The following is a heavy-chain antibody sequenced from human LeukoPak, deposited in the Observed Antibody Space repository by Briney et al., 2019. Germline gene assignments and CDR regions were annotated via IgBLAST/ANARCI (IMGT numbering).Heavy chain of an antibody. CDR1: GGSISSYY. J-gene: IGHJ4*02. V-gene: IGHV4-59*01. CDR2: IYYSGST. D-gene: IGHD6-25*01. Sequence: SETLSLTCTVSGGSISSYYWSWIRQPPGKGLEWIGYIYYSGSTNYNPSLKSRVTISVDASKNQCSLKLSSVTAADTAVYYCATKRADYFDYWGQGTLVTVSS. CDR3: ATKRADYFDY.